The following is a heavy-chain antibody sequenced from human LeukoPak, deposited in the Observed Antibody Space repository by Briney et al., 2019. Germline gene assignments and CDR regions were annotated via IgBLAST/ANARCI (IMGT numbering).Heavy chain of an antibody. CDR3: ARDLGGDSGYEGLDY. Sequence: ASVKVSCKASGGTFSSYAISWVRQAPGQGLEWMGGIIPIFGTANYAQKFQGRVTITADESTSTAYMELSSLRSEDTAVYYCARDLGGDSGYEGLDYWGQGTLVTVSS. CDR1: GGTFSSYA. D-gene: IGHD5-12*01. CDR2: IIPIFGTA. J-gene: IGHJ4*02. V-gene: IGHV1-69*13.